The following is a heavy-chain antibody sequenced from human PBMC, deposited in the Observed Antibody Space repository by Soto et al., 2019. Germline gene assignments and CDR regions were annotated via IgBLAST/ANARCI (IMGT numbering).Heavy chain of an antibody. Sequence: SVKVSCKASGFTFTSSAVQWVRQARGQRLEWIGWIVVGSGNTNYAQKFQERVTITRDMSTSTAYMELSSLRSEDTAVYYCAASPDSSGYDPLDYWGQGTLVTVSS. V-gene: IGHV1-58*01. CDR3: AASPDSSGYDPLDY. CDR1: GFTFTSSA. J-gene: IGHJ4*02. D-gene: IGHD3-22*01. CDR2: IVVGSGNT.